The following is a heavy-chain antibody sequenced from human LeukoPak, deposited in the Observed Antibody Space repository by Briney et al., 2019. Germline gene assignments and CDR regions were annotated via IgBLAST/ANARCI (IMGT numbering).Heavy chain of an antibody. V-gene: IGHV4-39*01. Sequence: PSETLSLTCTVSGVSISDGAYYWGWIRQPPGKGLEWIGSLYYSGTTYSNPSLESRVAIYVDTSKNQFSLDLRSLTAADTAMYYCARHMGAPPYTTGWYLAQPLPFEYWGQGTLVTVPS. CDR3: ARHMGAPPYTTGWYLAQPLPFEY. CDR1: GVSISDGAYY. D-gene: IGHD6-19*01. CDR2: LYYSGTT. J-gene: IGHJ4*02.